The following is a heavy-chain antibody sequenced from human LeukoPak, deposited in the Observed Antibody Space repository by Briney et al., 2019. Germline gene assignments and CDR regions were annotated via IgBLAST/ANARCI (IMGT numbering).Heavy chain of an antibody. CDR3: ARDFSGGYSYGYYYFDY. V-gene: IGHV3-21*01. J-gene: IGHJ4*02. D-gene: IGHD5-18*01. CDR1: GFTFSSYS. Sequence: PGGSLRLSRAASGFTFSSYSMNWVRQAPGKGLEWVSPISSSSSYIYYADSVKGRFTISRDNAKNSLYLQMNSLRAEDTAVYYCARDFSGGYSYGYYYFDYWGQGTLVTVSS. CDR2: ISSSSSYI.